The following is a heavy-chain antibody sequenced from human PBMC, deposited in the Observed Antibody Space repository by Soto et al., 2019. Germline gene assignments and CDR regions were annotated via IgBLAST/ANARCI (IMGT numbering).Heavy chain of an antibody. J-gene: IGHJ4*02. CDR3: AREGAVAGHYDY. V-gene: IGHV3-21*01. Sequence: EVQLVESGGGLVKPGGSLRLSCAASGFTFSSYSMNWVRQAPGKGLEWVSSISSSSSYIYYADSVKGRFTISRDNAKNSLYLQMNSLRAEDTAVYYSAREGAVAGHYDYWGQGTLVTVSS. CDR2: ISSSSSYI. D-gene: IGHD6-19*01. CDR1: GFTFSSYS.